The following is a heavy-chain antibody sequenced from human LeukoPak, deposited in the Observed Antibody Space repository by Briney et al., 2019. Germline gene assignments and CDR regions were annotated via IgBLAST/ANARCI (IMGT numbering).Heavy chain of an antibody. J-gene: IGHJ6*02. Sequence: ASVKVSCKASGYTFIRYYMHWVRQPPGQGLEWMGWINPNSGDTNYAQKFQGRVTMTRDTSMSAAYMELSRLRSDDTAVYYCAREVRYYGSGSYYFGMDFWGQGTTVTVSS. V-gene: IGHV1-2*02. CDR3: AREVRYYGSGSYYFGMDF. D-gene: IGHD3-10*01. CDR2: INPNSGDT. CDR1: GYTFIRYY.